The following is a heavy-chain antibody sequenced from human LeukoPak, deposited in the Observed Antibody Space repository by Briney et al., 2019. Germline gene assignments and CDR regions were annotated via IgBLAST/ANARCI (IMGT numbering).Heavy chain of an antibody. J-gene: IGHJ4*02. D-gene: IGHD1-26*01. CDR3: ARSSGSYAPFDY. CDR2: IKQDGSEK. CDR1: GSTFSSYW. V-gene: IGHV3-7*01. Sequence: GGSLRLSCAASGSTFSSYWMSWVRQAPGKGLEWVANIKQDGSEKYYVDSVKGRFTISRDNAKNSLYLQMNSLRAEDTAVYYCARSSGSYAPFDYWGQGTLVTVSS.